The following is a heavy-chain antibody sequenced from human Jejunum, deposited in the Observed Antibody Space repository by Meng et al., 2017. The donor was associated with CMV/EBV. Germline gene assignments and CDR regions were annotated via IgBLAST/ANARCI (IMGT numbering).Heavy chain of an antibody. J-gene: IGHJ6*02. V-gene: IGHV3-9*01. CDR3: VKDNGPSDYYYGMDV. Sequence: GFTVDGDCMYWVRQAPGKGLEWVSYINWDSGSIGYAYSVRGRFTISRDNARNSLYLQMNSLRAEDTALYYCVKDNGPSDYYYGMDVWGQGTTVTVSS. CDR2: INWDSGSI. CDR1: GFTVDGDC.